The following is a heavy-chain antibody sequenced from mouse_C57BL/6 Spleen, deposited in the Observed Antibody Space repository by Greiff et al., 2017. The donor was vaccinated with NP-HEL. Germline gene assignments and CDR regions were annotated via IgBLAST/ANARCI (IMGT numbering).Heavy chain of an antibody. CDR1: GFTFSSYA. V-gene: IGHV5-9-1*02. J-gene: IGHJ4*01. D-gene: IGHD1-1*02. CDR2: ISSGGDYI. CDR3: TRGGVLWSPYAMDY. Sequence: EVKLMESGEGLVKPGGSLKLSCAASGFTFSSYAMSWVRQTPEKRLEWVAYISSGGDYIYYADTVKGRFPISRDNARKALYLQMSSLKSEDTAMYYCTRGGVLWSPYAMDYWGQGTSVTVSS.